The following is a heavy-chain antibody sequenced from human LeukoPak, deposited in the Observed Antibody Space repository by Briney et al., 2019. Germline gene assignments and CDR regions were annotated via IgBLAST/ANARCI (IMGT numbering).Heavy chain of an antibody. CDR2: ISSSSSYI. Sequence: GGSLRLSCAASGFTFSSYSMTWVRQAPGKGVGWVSSISSSSSYIYYADSVKGRFTISRDNAKNSLYLQMNSLRAEDTAVYYCARDCGSGWTNYYFDYWGQGTLVTVSS. CDR1: GFTFSSYS. V-gene: IGHV3-21*01. D-gene: IGHD6-19*01. CDR3: ARDCGSGWTNYYFDY. J-gene: IGHJ4*02.